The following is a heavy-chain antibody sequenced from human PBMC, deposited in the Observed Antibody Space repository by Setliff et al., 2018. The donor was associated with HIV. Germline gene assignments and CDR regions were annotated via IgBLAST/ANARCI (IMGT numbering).Heavy chain of an antibody. CDR1: GYTFTKYG. CDR3: AKGTGLDVFEI. J-gene: IGHJ3*02. V-gene: IGHV1-18*01. Sequence: ASVKVSCKASGYTFTKYGISWVRQAPGQGLEWMGWITAYNDNTYYEGKFQGRVTMTTDTSTSTAYMGLRSLRSDDTAVYFCAKGTGLDVFEIWGQGTKVTVSS. CDR2: ITAYNDNT. D-gene: IGHD1-1*01.